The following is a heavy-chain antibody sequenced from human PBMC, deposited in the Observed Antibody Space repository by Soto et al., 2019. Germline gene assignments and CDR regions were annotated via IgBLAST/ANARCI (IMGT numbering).Heavy chain of an antibody. J-gene: IGHJ4*02. CDR2: INGDGGRT. D-gene: IGHD5-18*01. CDR1: GFTFGSYW. Sequence: EVQLVESGGGSVQTGGSLRISCAASGFTFGSYWMDWVRQAPGKGLVWVSRINGDGGRTTYADSVKGRFTISRDNAHNTLYLQMDSLTADDTAVYYCVRGYSYVWGQGTLVTVSS. V-gene: IGHV3-74*01. CDR3: VRGYSYV.